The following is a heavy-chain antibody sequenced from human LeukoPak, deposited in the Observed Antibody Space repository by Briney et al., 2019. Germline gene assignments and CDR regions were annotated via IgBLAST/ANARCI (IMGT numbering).Heavy chain of an antibody. J-gene: IGHJ4*02. D-gene: IGHD1-26*01. V-gene: IGHV3-73*01. Sequence: GGSLRLSCAASGFTFSDSSMHWVRQASGKGLEWVGRIRSKGNNHATAYAASVKGRFTISRDDSKNTAYLQMNSLRAEDTAVYYCAKPQYSGSPPQDYWGQGTLVTVSS. CDR2: IRSKGNNHAT. CDR3: AKPQYSGSPPQDY. CDR1: GFTFSDSS.